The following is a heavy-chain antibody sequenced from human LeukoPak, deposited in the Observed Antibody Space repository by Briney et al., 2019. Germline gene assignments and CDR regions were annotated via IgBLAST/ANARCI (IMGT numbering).Heavy chain of an antibody. Sequence: GGSLRLSCAASGFTFSSYAMSWVRQAPGKGLEWVAGITESGVTTYHAESVKGRLTISRDNSKNTLYLQMNSLRAEDTALYYCATRPASETYFGVFDYWGQGTMVTVSS. CDR3: ATRPASETYFGVFDY. D-gene: IGHD1-26*01. CDR1: GFTFSSYA. V-gene: IGHV3-23*01. J-gene: IGHJ4*02. CDR2: ITESGVTT.